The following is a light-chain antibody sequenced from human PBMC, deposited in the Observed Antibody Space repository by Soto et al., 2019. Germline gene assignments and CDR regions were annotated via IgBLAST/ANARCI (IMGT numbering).Light chain of an antibody. Sequence: DIQKTQSPSTLSASVGDRVTITCRASQSISSWLAWYQQKPGKAPKLLIYKASSLESGVPSRFSGSGSGTDFTLTISRLEPEDFAVYYCQQYGSAPFTFGGGTKVDIK. CDR1: QSISSW. V-gene: IGKV1-5*03. CDR3: QQYGSAPFT. CDR2: KAS. J-gene: IGKJ4*01.